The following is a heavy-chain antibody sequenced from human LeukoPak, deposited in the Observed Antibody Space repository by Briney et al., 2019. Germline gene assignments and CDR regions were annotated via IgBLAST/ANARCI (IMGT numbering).Heavy chain of an antibody. CDR3: ARLVAGTDY. J-gene: IGHJ4*02. D-gene: IGHD6-19*01. Sequence: ASVTVSCTGSGYTFTGYYMHWVRQAPGQGGEGMGWINPNSGGTNYEQKFQGRVTMTRDTSISTAYMELSRLRSDDTAVYYCARLVAGTDYWGQGTLVTASS. CDR2: INPNSGGT. CDR1: GYTFTGYY. V-gene: IGHV1-2*02.